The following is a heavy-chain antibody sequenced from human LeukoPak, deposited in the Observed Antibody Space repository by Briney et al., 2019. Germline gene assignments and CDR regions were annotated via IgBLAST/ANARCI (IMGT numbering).Heavy chain of an antibody. Sequence: GGSLRLSCAASGFTFSTYAMHWVRQAPGKGLEYVSAISSNGGSTYYASSVKGRFTISGDNSKNTLYLQMGSLRAEDMAVYYCARSEDYYDSSGYVNMYDYWGQGTLVTVSS. V-gene: IGHV3-64*01. CDR2: ISSNGGST. CDR1: GFTFSTYA. J-gene: IGHJ4*02. D-gene: IGHD3-22*01. CDR3: ARSEDYYDSSGYVNMYDY.